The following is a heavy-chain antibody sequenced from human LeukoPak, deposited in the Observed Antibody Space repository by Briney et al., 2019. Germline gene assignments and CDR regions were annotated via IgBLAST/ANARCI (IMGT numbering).Heavy chain of an antibody. D-gene: IGHD3-22*01. J-gene: IGHJ2*01. CDR1: GGSISSYY. V-gene: IGHV4-59*01. Sequence: PSETLSLTCTVSGGSISSYYWSWIRQPPGKGLEWIGYIYYSGSTNYNPSLKSRVTISVDTSKNQFSLKLSSVTAADTAVYYCARDRYYYDSSGYYPEYWYFDLWGRGTLVTVSS. CDR2: IYYSGST. CDR3: ARDRYYYDSSGYYPEYWYFDL.